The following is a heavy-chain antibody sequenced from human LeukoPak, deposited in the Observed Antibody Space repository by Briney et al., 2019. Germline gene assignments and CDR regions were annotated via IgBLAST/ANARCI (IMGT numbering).Heavy chain of an antibody. D-gene: IGHD3-3*01. V-gene: IGHV1-8*03. Sequence: GASVKVSCKASGYTFTSYDINWVRQATGQGLEWMGWMNPNSGNTGYAQKFQGRVTITRNTSISTAYMELSSLRSEDTAVYYCAGGGYYDFWSGYPATYYYYYMDVWGKGTTVTVSS. CDR3: AGGGYYDFWSGYPATYYYYYMDV. CDR2: MNPNSGNT. CDR1: GYTFTSYD. J-gene: IGHJ6*03.